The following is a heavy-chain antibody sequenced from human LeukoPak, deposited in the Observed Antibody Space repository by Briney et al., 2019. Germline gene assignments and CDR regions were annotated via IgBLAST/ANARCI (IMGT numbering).Heavy chain of an antibody. D-gene: IGHD3-22*01. J-gene: IGHJ4*02. CDR1: GGSISSYY. CDR3: ARGPSPYYYDSSGYSD. Sequence: SETLSLTCTVSGGSISSYYWSWIRQPPGKGLEWIGYIYYSGSTNYNPSLKSRVTMSVDTSKNQFSLKLSSVTAADTAVYYCARGPSPYYYDSSGYSDWGQGTLVTVSS. V-gene: IGHV4-59*01. CDR2: IYYSGST.